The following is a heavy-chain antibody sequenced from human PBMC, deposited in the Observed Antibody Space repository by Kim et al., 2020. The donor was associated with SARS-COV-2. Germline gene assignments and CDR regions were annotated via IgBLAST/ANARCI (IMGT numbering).Heavy chain of an antibody. J-gene: IGHJ3*02. CDR3: AKWGGHSATREKAFHI. CDR2: IGSSATPT. D-gene: IGHD2-15*01. CDR1: GYTLNDYA. Sequence: GGSLRLSCAAFGYTLNDYAVSWVRQAPGKGLQWVSTIGSSATPTYYADSVKGRFTISTDNSENTLYLQMNSLRAEDTATYYCAKWGGHSATREKAFHIWGQGTMVTVSS. V-gene: IGHV3-23*01.